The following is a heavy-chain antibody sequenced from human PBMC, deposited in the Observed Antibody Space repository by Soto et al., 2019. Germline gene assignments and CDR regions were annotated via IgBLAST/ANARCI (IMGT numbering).Heavy chain of an antibody. V-gene: IGHV3-66*01. J-gene: IGHJ4*02. CDR2: IYSGGST. Sequence: PGESLRLSCAASGFNVSNNYMSWVRQAPGKGLEWVSLIYSGGSTYYADSVKGRFTISRDSSKNTLYLQMNSLRAEDTAMYYCAAYSHKGYWGQGTLVTVSS. CDR1: GFNVSNNY. D-gene: IGHD3-16*01. CDR3: AAYSHKGY.